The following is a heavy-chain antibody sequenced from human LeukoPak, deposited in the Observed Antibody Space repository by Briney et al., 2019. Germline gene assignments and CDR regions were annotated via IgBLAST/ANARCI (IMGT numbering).Heavy chain of an antibody. J-gene: IGHJ5*02. CDR1: GVSISSSRYY. CDR2: IYSGGST. CDR3: ARQPPGCTTSSCYFRWFDP. V-gene: IGHV4-39*01. D-gene: IGHD2-2*01. Sequence: TLSLTCAVSGVSISSSRYYWGWIRQPPGKGLEWIGTIYSGGSTYYNPSLKTRVTISVDTSKNQFSLELSSVTAADTAVYYCARQPPGCTTSSCYFRWFDPWGQGTLVTVSS.